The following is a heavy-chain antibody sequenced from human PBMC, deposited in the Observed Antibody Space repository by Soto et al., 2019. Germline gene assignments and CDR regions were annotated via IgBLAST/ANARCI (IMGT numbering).Heavy chain of an antibody. V-gene: IGHV1-46*01. D-gene: IGHD6-13*01. Sequence: QVQLVQSGAEVKKPGASVKVSCKASGYTFTSYYMHWVRQAPGQGLEWMGIINPSGGSTSYAQNFQGRVTIARDTSTSTVNMELSSISFVDTAVDECASVTAAAGIDYLGWGTLVTVSS. CDR2: INPSGGST. J-gene: IGHJ4*02. CDR1: GYTFTSYY. CDR3: ASVTAAAGIDY.